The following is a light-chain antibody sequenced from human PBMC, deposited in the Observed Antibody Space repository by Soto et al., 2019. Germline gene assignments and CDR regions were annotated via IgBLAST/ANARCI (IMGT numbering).Light chain of an antibody. CDR3: RSYTSSSTLL. V-gene: IGLV2-14*01. CDR1: STDIGGYNF. CDR2: EVT. J-gene: IGLJ2*01. Sequence: QSVLTQPASVSGSPGQSITISCTGSSTDIGGYNFVSWYQQHSGKAPKLVIFEVTNRPSGVSNRFSGSKSGNTASLTIGGLQAEDEADYYCRSYTSSSTLLFGGGTQLTVL.